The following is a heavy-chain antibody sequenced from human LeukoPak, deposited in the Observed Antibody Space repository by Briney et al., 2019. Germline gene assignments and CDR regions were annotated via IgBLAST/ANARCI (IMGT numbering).Heavy chain of an antibody. CDR2: ISSSSRYI. CDR3: AREAWDLTGRAPVI. Sequence: GGSLRLSCAASGFTFSSFTMNWVRQAPGKGLEWVSSISSSSRYIYYGDSVMGRFTISRDNAKNSLYLQMNSLRAEDTAVYYCAREAWDLTGRAPVIWGQGTRVTVSS. V-gene: IGHV3-21*01. J-gene: IGHJ4*02. CDR1: GFTFSSFT. D-gene: IGHD1-14*01.